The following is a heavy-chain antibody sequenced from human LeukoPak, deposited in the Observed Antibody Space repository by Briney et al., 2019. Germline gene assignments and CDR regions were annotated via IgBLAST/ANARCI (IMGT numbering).Heavy chain of an antibody. CDR1: GGSFSGYY. V-gene: IGHV4-34*01. D-gene: IGHD7-27*01. Sequence: PSETLSLTCAVYGGSFSGYYWSWIRQPPGKGLEWIGEINHSGSTNYNPSLKSRVTISLDTSKNQFSQKLSSVTAADTAVYYCARERRRTGDLFDYWGQGTLVTVSS. J-gene: IGHJ4*02. CDR2: INHSGST. CDR3: ARERRRTGDLFDY.